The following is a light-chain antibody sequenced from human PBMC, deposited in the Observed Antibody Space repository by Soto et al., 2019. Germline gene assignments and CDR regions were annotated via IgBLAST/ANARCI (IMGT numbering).Light chain of an antibody. V-gene: IGKV1-5*03. J-gene: IGKJ1*01. CDR2: KAS. CDR3: QQYNSYSWT. CDR1: QSISSW. Sequence: DLQMTPSPSTLSASVGDRVTITCRASQSISSWLAWYQQKPGKAPKLLIYKASTLKSGVPSRFSGSGSGTEFTLTISSLQPDDFATYYCQQYNSYSWTFGQGTKVDNK.